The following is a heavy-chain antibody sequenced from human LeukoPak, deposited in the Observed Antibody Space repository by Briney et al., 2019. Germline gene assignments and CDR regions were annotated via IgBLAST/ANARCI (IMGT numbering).Heavy chain of an antibody. CDR3: ARDDYYYGDYDY. CDR2: INPNSGGT. V-gene: IGHV1-2*02. J-gene: IGHJ4*02. Sequence: ASVKVSCKASGYTFTGYYMHWVRQAPGQVLEWMGWINPNSGGTNYAQKFQGRVTMTRDTSISTAYMELSRLRSDDTAVYYCARDDYYYGDYDYWGQGALVTVSS. CDR1: GYTFTGYY. D-gene: IGHD4-17*01.